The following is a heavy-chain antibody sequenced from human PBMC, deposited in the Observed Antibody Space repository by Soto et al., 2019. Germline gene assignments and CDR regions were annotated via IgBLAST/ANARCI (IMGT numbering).Heavy chain of an antibody. D-gene: IGHD3-3*01. CDR3: AKDLSPWRGFGLGH. J-gene: IGHJ5*02. CDR2: TSGAGDTT. CDR1: GFDFRTYA. Sequence: EVQLLESGGGSVQPGGSLRLSCAASGFDFRTYAMSWVRQAPGKALEWISATSGAGDTTYYADSVKGRFTISRDNSKSTLYLQMSGLRAEDTAVYYCAKDLSPWRGFGLGHWGLGALVTVSS. V-gene: IGHV3-23*01.